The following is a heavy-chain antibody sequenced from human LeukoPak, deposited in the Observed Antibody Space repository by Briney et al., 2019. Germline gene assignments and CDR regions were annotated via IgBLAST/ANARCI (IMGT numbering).Heavy chain of an antibody. CDR1: GSPFRSNA. Sequence: GGPLSLSFEAPGSPFRSNAMSWARQAPGKGLEWASSISGTSGRTYYADSVRGRFTISRDNSKNTLSLQMNSLRLEDTAIYYCAKGHSYYDFRLESWGQGTLVTVSS. CDR2: ISGTSGRT. D-gene: IGHD3-3*01. J-gene: IGHJ5*01. CDR3: AKGHSYYDFRLES. V-gene: IGHV3-23*01.